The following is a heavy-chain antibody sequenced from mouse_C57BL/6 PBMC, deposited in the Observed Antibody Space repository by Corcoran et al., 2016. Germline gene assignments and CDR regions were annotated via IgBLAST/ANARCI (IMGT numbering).Heavy chain of an antibody. J-gene: IGHJ3*01. CDR1: GYTFTDYY. V-gene: IGHV1-26*01. Sequence: EVQLQQSGPELVKPGASVKISCKASGYTFTDYYMNWVKQSHGKSLEWIGDINPNNGGTSYNQKFKGKATLTVDKSSSTAYMELRSLTSEDSAVYYCAREEDAWFAYWGQGTLVTVSA. CDR3: AREEDAWFAY. CDR2: INPNNGGT.